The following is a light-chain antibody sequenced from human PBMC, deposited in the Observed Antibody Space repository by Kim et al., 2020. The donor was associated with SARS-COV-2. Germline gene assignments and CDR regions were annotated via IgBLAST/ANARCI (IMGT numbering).Light chain of an antibody. J-gene: IGLJ3*02. CDR3: SSYAGSNTWV. V-gene: IGLV2-8*01. CDR2: EVH. CDR1: SSDVGGYDY. Sequence: GQSVTTPCPGPSSDVGGYDYVSWYQQRPGEAPKLMIYEVHRRPAGVPSRFSGSKSGNMASLTVSGLQAEDEADYHCSSYAGSNTWVFGGGTQLTVL.